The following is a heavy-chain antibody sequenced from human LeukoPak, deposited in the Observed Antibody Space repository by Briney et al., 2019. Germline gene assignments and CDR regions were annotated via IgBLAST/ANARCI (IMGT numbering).Heavy chain of an antibody. CDR3: ARGRYSSGYYKGGAFDI. CDR1: GGSFSGYY. V-gene: IGHV4-34*01. CDR2: INHSGST. J-gene: IGHJ3*02. D-gene: IGHD3-22*01. Sequence: SETLSLTCAVYGGSFSGYYWSWIRQPPGKGLEWIGEINHSGSTNYNPSLKSRVTISVDTSKNQFSLKLSSVTAADTAVYYCARGRYSSGYYKGGAFDIWGQGTMVTVSS.